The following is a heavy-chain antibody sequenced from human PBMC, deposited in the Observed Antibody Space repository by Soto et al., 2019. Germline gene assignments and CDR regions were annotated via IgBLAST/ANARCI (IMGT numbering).Heavy chain of an antibody. Sequence: QVHLLQSGAEVKKPGASVKVSCKASGYTFNKFGITWVRQAPGQGLEWMGWISVYNGNTIYIEKLRGRGTMTTDSSTSTAYMELRSLQSDDTAVYYCARGNVLLWVGELLDWGQGTLVTVSS. D-gene: IGHD3-10*01. CDR3: ARGNVLLWVGELLD. V-gene: IGHV1-18*01. CDR1: GYTFNKFG. CDR2: ISVYNGNT. J-gene: IGHJ4*02.